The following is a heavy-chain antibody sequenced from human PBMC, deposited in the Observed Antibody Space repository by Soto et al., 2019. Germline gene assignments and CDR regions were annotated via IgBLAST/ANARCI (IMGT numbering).Heavy chain of an antibody. CDR3: ARYNMGSSGWHYYYYGMDV. V-gene: IGHV4-59*01. Sequence: SETLSLTCTFSCGSIISYYWSWIRQPPGKGLEWIGYIYYSGSTNYNPSLKSRVTISVDTSKNQFSLKLSSVTAADTAVYYCARYNMGSSGWHYYYYGMDVWGQGTTVTVSS. D-gene: IGHD6-19*01. J-gene: IGHJ6*02. CDR2: IYYSGST. CDR1: CGSIISYY.